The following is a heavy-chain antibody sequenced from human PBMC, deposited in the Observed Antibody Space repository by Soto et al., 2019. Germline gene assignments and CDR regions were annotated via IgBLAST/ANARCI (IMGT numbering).Heavy chain of an antibody. D-gene: IGHD3-10*01. J-gene: IGHJ3*02. Sequence: QVQLVQSGAAVKKPGSAVTFSCKASGGTFSSYTISWVRQAPGQGLEWMGRIIPILGIANYEQKFQGRVTITADKSTSTAYMELRSLRSEDTAVYYCAMVRGDFAFDICGQGTMVTVSS. V-gene: IGHV1-69*02. CDR3: AMVRGDFAFDI. CDR2: IIPILGIA. CDR1: GGTFSSYT.